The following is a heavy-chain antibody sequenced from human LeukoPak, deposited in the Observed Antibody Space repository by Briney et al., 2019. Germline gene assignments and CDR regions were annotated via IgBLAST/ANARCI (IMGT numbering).Heavy chain of an antibody. CDR1: GFTFSNYA. CDR3: ASRSGYSYGHFDY. D-gene: IGHD5-18*01. J-gene: IGHJ4*02. CDR2: ITSSGEST. Sequence: PGGSLRLSCAASGFTFSNYAMSWVRQAPGKGLEWVAAITSSGESTNYADSVKGRFTISRDNSKNTLYLQMNSLRAEDTAVNYCASRSGYSYGHFDYWGQGTLVTVSS. V-gene: IGHV3-23*01.